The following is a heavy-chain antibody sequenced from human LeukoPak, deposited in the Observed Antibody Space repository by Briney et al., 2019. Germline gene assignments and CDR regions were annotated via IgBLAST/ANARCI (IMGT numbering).Heavy chain of an antibody. CDR2: INTNTGNP. V-gene: IGHV7-4-1*02. Sequence: ASVMVSCKTSGYTFTSYAMNWLRQAPGQGLEWMGWINTNTGNPTYAQGFTGRFVFSLDTSVSTAYLQISSLKAEDTAVYYCARVGPLNGDYPDYWGQGTLVTVSS. CDR3: ARVGPLNGDYPDY. J-gene: IGHJ4*02. CDR1: GYTFTSYA. D-gene: IGHD4-17*01.